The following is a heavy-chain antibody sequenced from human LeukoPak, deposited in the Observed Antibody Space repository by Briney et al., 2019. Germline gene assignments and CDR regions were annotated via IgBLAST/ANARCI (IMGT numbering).Heavy chain of an antibody. V-gene: IGHV1-2*02. J-gene: IGHJ6*03. CDR2: INPNSGGT. Sequence: GASVKVSCKASGYTFTNYHTHWVRQAPGQGLEWMGWINPNSGGTNYAQNFQGRVTMTRDTSISTAYMELSRLRSDDTAVYYCARDRFGRDGYNKLPPYYYYYYMDVWGKGTTVTVSS. CDR1: GYTFTNYH. CDR3: ARDRFGRDGYNKLPPYYYYYYMDV. D-gene: IGHD5-24*01.